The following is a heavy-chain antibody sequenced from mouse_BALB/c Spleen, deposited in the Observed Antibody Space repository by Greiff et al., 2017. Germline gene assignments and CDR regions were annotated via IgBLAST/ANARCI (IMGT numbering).Heavy chain of an antibody. D-gene: IGHD2-14*01. V-gene: IGHV5-9-3*01. CDR3: ARQSYRYDEDY. J-gene: IGHJ2*01. CDR2: ISSGGSYT. Sequence: DVMLVESGGGLVKPGGSLKLSCAASGFTFSSYAMSWVRQTPEKRLEWVATISSGGSYTYYPDSVKGRFTISRDNAKNTLYLQMSSLRSEDTAMYYCARQSYRYDEDYWGQGTTLTVSS. CDR1: GFTFSSYA.